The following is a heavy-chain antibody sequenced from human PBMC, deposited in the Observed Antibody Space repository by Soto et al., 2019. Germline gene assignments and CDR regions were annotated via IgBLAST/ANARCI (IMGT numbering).Heavy chain of an antibody. CDR1: GYTFTGYY. CDR3: ARSGNCRGGSCPFFDY. CDR2: INPNSGGT. D-gene: IGHD2-15*01. V-gene: IGHV1-2*04. Sequence: QVQLVQSGAEVKKPGASVKVSCKASGYTFTGYYMHWVRQAPGQGLEWMGWINPNSGGTNYAQKFQVWVTMTRDTSISTAYMELSRLRSDDTAVYYCARSGNCRGGSCPFFDYWGQGTLVTVSS. J-gene: IGHJ4*02.